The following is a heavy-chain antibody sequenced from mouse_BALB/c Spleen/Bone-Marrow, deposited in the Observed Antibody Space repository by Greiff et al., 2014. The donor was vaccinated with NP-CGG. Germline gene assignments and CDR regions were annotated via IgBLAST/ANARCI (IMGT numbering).Heavy chain of an antibody. CDR2: INPGSGGT. D-gene: IGHD3-3*01. CDR1: GYAFTNYL. CDR3: ARRDGSYFDY. V-gene: IGHV1-54*01. Sequence: QVQLKESGAGLVRPGTSVKVSCKASGYAFTNYLIEWVKQRPGQGLEWIGMINPGSGGTNYNEKFKGKATLTADKSSSTAYIQLSSLTSDDSAVYFCARRDGSYFDYWGQGTTLTVSS. J-gene: IGHJ2*01.